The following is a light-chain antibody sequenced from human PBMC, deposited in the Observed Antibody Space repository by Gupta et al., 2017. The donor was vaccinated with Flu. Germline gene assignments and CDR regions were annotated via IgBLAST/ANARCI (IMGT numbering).Light chain of an antibody. CDR2: LGS. J-gene: IGKJ4*01. CDR3: KQGIQTLT. V-gene: IGKV2-28*01. Sequence: DIVMTQSPRSLPVTPGEPASISCRSSQSLLHSNGYNYLDWYLQKPGQSPQLLIYLGSNRASGVPDRCSGSGAGTDFTLKSSRVEDEDVGVYYCKQGIQTLTFGGGTKVEIK. CDR1: QSLLHSNGYNY.